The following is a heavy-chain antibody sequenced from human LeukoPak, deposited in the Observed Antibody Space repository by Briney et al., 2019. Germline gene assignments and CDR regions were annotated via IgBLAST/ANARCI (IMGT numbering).Heavy chain of an antibody. CDR3: ARGFTAAGTLYYYYYYMDA. D-gene: IGHD6-13*01. V-gene: IGHV4-34*01. J-gene: IGHJ6*03. CDR1: GGSFSGYY. CDR2: INHSGST. Sequence: SETLSLTCAVYGGSFSGYYWSWIRQPPGKGLEWIGEINHSGSTNYNPSLKSRVTISVDTSKNQFSLKLSSVTAADTAVYYCARGFTAAGTLYYYYYYMDAWGKGTTVTVSS.